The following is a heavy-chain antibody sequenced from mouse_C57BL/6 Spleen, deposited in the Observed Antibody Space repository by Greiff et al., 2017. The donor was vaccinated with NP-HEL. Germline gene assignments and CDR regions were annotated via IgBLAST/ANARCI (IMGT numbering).Heavy chain of an antibody. CDR2: ISYDGSN. D-gene: IGHD2-1*01. Sequence: EVQLQQSGPGLVKPSQSLSLTCSVTGYSITSGYYWNWIRQFPGNKLEWMGYISYDGSNNYNPSLKNRISITRDTSKNQFFLKFTSVTTEDTATYYCARRNLLWLDYWGQGTTLTVSS. V-gene: IGHV3-6*01. CDR3: ARRNLLWLDY. J-gene: IGHJ2*01. CDR1: GYSITSGYY.